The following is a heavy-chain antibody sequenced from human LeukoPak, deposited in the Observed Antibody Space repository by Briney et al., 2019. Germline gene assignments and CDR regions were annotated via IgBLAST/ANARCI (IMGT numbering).Heavy chain of an antibody. CDR2: IYTSGST. J-gene: IGHJ5*02. Sequence: PSETLSLTCTVSGGSISSYYWSWIRQPAGKGLEWIGRIYTSGSTNYNPSLKSRVTISVDKSKNQFSLKLSSVTAADTAVYYCSXXXXYTXYQLXXDWFDPXGQGTLVTVSS. D-gene: IGHD2-2*01. CDR1: GGSISSYY. CDR3: SXXXXYTXYQLXXDWFDP. V-gene: IGHV4-4*07.